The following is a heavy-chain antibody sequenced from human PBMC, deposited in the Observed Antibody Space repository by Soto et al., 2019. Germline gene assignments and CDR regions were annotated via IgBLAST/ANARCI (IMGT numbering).Heavy chain of an antibody. CDR1: GYTFTSYD. V-gene: IGHV1-8*01. CDR3: ARERSAAGTGWFDP. J-gene: IGHJ5*02. CDR2: MNPNSGNT. Sequence: QVQLVQSGAEVKKPGASVKVSCKASGYTFTSYDINWVRQATGQGREWMGWMNPNSGNTVDAQKFQGRVTMTRNTSISTAYMALSSLRSEDPAVYYCARERSAAGTGWFDPWGQGTLVTVSS. D-gene: IGHD6-13*01.